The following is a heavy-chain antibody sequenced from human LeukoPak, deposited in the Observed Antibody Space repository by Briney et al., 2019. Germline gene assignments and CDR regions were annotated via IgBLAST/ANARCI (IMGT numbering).Heavy chain of an antibody. J-gene: IGHJ3*02. Sequence: SETLSLTCTVSGGSISGYYWSWIRQPAGKGLEWIGRIYTSGSTNYNPSLKSRVTTSVDTSKNQFSLKLSSVTAADTAVYYCARDSVPETYDSSGYYHAFDIWGQGTMVTVSS. CDR3: ARDSVPETYDSSGYYHAFDI. CDR1: GGSISGYY. CDR2: IYTSGST. D-gene: IGHD3-22*01. V-gene: IGHV4-4*07.